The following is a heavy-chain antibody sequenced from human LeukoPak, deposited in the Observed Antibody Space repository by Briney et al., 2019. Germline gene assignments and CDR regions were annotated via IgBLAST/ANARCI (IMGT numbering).Heavy chain of an antibody. V-gene: IGHV3-66*01. CDR3: ARERIAAAGTPGVFDY. Sequence: GGSLRLSCTASGFTVSSNYMSWVRQAPGKGLEWVSVIYSGGSTYYADSVKGRFTISRDNSKNTLYLQMNSLRAEDTAVYYCARERIAAAGTPGVFDYWGQGTLVTVSS. J-gene: IGHJ4*02. D-gene: IGHD6-13*01. CDR1: GFTVSSNY. CDR2: IYSGGST.